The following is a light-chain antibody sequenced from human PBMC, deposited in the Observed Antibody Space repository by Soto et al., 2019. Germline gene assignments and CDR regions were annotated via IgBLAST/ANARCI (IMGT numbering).Light chain of an antibody. Sequence: EIVLTQSPGTLSLSPGDRATLSCRASQSVSSSYLAWYQQKGGQAPRLLISGTSIRATAIPDRFSGSGSGTDFTLTISRLEPEDLAVYYCQQYGSSSWTFGQGTKVEIK. CDR2: GTS. CDR3: QQYGSSSWT. V-gene: IGKV3-20*01. J-gene: IGKJ1*01. CDR1: QSVSSSY.